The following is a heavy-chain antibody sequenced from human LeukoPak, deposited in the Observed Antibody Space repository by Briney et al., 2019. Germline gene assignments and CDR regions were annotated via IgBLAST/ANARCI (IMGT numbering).Heavy chain of an antibody. Sequence: ASVKVSCKGSGYTFTGYYLHWVRLAPGQGLEWMGWINANSGGTDYPQKFQGRVTMTRDTSINTACMELSRLRSDDTAVYYCARVGSPGIATWVYWGQGTLVTVSS. CDR1: GYTFTGYY. D-gene: IGHD6-13*01. V-gene: IGHV1-2*02. CDR3: ARVGSPGIATWVY. J-gene: IGHJ4*02. CDR2: INANSGGT.